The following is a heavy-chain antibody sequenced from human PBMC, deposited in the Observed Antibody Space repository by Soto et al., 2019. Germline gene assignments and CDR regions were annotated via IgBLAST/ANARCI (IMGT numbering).Heavy chain of an antibody. V-gene: IGHV4-4*07. J-gene: IGHJ6*02. CDR2: MYITGTT. CDR1: GDSITRYF. Sequence: QVHLQESGPGLVRPSETLSLTCSVSGDSITRYFWSWIRQPAGKGLDLFGRMYITGTTDYNPSLKSRVTMLVDTAQNQFSLKLTSVTAADTAVYYCARVSGVVVVPAAAATSPSFGLDGWGQGTTVTVSS. D-gene: IGHD2-2*01. CDR3: ARVSGVVVVPAAAATSPSFGLDG.